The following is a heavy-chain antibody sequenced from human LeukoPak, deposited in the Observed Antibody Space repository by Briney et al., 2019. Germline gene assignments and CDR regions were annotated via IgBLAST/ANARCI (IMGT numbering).Heavy chain of an antibody. D-gene: IGHD6-13*01. Sequence: ASVKVSCKASGYTFTSYYMHWVRQAPGKGLEWMGIINPSGGSTSYAQKFQGRVTMTRDMSTSTVYMELSSLRSEDTAVYYCARDPRYSSSWYAYNYYYYYMDVWGKGTTVTVSS. CDR2: INPSGGST. CDR3: ARDPRYSSSWYAYNYYYYYMDV. V-gene: IGHV1-46*01. CDR1: GYTFTSYY. J-gene: IGHJ6*03.